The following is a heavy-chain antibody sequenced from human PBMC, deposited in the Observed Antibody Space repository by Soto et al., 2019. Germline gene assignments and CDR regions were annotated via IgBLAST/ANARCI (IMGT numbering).Heavy chain of an antibody. V-gene: IGHV4-34*01. CDR3: ERSPQGLTGTNWLDP. CDR1: GGSFSGYY. CDR2: INHSGST. J-gene: IGHJ5*02. Sequence: SETLSLTCAVYGGSFSGYYWSWIRQPPGKGLEWIGEINHSGSTNYNPSLKSRVTISVDTPKNQFSLKLSSVTAADTAVYYCERSPQGLTGTNWLDPCGQGTLVTVYS. D-gene: IGHD1-20*01.